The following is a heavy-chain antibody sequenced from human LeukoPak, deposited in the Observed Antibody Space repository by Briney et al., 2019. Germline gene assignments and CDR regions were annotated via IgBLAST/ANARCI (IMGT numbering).Heavy chain of an antibody. CDR2: ISSSGSTI. CDR1: GFTFSSYE. Sequence: GGSLRLSCAASGFTFSSYEMNWVREAPGKGLVWVSYISSSGSTIYYAASVKGRFTISRDNAKNSLYLQMNSLRAEDTAVYYCARDLPYYDSSGYYGLWGQGTLVTVSS. CDR3: ARDLPYYDSSGYYGL. D-gene: IGHD3-22*01. V-gene: IGHV3-48*03. J-gene: IGHJ4*02.